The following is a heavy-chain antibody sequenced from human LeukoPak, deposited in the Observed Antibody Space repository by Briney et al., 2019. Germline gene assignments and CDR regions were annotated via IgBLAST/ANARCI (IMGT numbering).Heavy chain of an antibody. CDR3: ARAFGSGRGSDY. J-gene: IGHJ4*02. CDR2: IYHSGNT. CDR1: GYSISNNYY. V-gene: IGHV4-38-2*02. D-gene: IGHD3-10*01. Sequence: SETLSLTCIASGYSISNNYYWGWIRQPPGKGLEWIGNIYHSGNTYYNPSLKSRVTISVDTSKNQFSLKLSSVTAADTAVYYCARAFGSGRGSDYWGQGTLVTVSS.